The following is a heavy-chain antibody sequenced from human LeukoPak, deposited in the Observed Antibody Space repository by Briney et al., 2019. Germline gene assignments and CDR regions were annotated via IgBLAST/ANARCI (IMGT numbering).Heavy chain of an antibody. D-gene: IGHD6-19*01. J-gene: IGHJ3*02. CDR2: ISAYNGNT. CDR1: GYTFTRYV. V-gene: IGHV1-18*01. Sequence: ASVKVSCKASGYTFTRYVISWVRQAPGQGLEWMGWISAYNGNTNYAQKLQGRVTMTTDTSTSTAYMELRSLRSDDTAVYYCARLYSSGWYRGAFDIWGQGTMVTVSS. CDR3: ARLYSSGWYRGAFDI.